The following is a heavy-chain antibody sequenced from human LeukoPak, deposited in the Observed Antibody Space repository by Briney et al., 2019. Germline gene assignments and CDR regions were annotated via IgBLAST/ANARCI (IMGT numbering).Heavy chain of an antibody. Sequence: SETLSLTCTVSGYSISSGYSWGWIRQPPGKGLEWIGTIYHSGRTYYNPSLKSRVTISIDTSKNQFSLKLSSVTAADTAVYYCARHYVFVSGGSSFDFWGQGTLVTVSS. J-gene: IGHJ4*02. D-gene: IGHD3-3*01. V-gene: IGHV4-38-2*02. CDR3: ARHYVFVSGGSSFDF. CDR2: IYHSGRT. CDR1: GYSISSGYS.